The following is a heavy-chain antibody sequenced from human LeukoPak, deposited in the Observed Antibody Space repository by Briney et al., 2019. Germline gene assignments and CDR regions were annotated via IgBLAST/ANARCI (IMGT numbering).Heavy chain of an antibody. V-gene: IGHV3-53*01. Sequence: GGSLRLSCAASGFTVSSNYMSWVRQAPGKGLEWVSVIYSGGSTYYADSVKGRFTISRDNSKNTLYLQMNSLRAEDTAVYYCARMGGDYYDSSGYYPGWFDPWGQGTLVTVSS. J-gene: IGHJ5*02. D-gene: IGHD3-22*01. CDR2: IYSGGST. CDR3: ARMGGDYYDSSGYYPGWFDP. CDR1: GFTVSSNY.